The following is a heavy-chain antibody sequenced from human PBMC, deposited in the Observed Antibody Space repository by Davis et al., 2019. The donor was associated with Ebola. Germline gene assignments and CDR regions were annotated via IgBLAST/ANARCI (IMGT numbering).Heavy chain of an antibody. V-gene: IGHV3-9*01. CDR3: VKDRNGTPLGMDV. J-gene: IGHJ6*02. D-gene: IGHD2-8*01. CDR2: ISWNSNAI. Sequence: SLRLSCAASGFTFEDYAMHWIRHAPGKGLEWVSGISWNSNAIGYADSVKGRFTISRDNANNSLYLQMNSLRAEDTALYYCVKDRNGTPLGMDVWGQGPTVTVSS. CDR1: GFTFEDYA.